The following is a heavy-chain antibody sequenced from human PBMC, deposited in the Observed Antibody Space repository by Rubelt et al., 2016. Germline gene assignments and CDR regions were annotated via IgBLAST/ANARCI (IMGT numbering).Heavy chain of an antibody. J-gene: IGHJ3*02. Sequence: WYDGSNKYYADSVKGRFTISRDNSKNTLYLQMNSLRAEDTAVYYCARDGRGYCGSTSCPHGFDIWGQGTMVTVSS. CDR3: ARDGRGYCGSTSCPHGFDI. V-gene: IGHV3-33*01. CDR2: WYDGSNK. D-gene: IGHD2-2*01.